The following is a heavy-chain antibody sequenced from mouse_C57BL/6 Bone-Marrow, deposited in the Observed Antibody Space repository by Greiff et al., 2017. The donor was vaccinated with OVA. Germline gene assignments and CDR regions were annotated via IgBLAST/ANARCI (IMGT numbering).Heavy chain of an antibody. CDR1: GFSLTSYG. CDR2: LWSGGST. J-gene: IGHJ2*01. CDR3: ARTGLDY. Sequence: VQLQESGPGLVQPSQSLSITCKVSGFSLTSYGVHWVRQSPGKGLEWLGVLWSGGSTDYNAAFLSRLSISKDNSKSQVFFKMNSLQADDTAIYYCARTGLDYWGQGTTLTVSS. V-gene: IGHV2-2*01.